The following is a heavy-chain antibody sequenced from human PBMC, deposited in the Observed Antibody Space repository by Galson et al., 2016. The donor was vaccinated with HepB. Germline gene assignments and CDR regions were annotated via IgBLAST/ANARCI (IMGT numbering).Heavy chain of an antibody. CDR1: GGTSSNYG. D-gene: IGHD6-19*01. CDR3: ARTIVRLVRNYYYQCGMDV. J-gene: IGHJ6*02. CDR2: IIPILGTP. Sequence: SVKVSCKASGGTSSNYGISWVRQAPGQGLEYMGGIIPILGTPNYAQKFQGRVTITADESTSTACMEVSSLRSEDTAVYYCARTIVRLVRNYYYQCGMDVWGQGTTVTVSS. V-gene: IGHV1-69*13.